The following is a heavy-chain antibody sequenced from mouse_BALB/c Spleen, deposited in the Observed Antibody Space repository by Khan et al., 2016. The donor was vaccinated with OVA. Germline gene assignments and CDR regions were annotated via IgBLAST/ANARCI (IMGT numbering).Heavy chain of an antibody. D-gene: IGHD2-14*01. CDR1: GYTFTSYT. CDR2: INPSNGYT. V-gene: IGHV1-4*01. Sequence: QVQLKESGAELARPGASVKMSCKASGYTFTSYTIHWIKLRPGQGLEWIGFINPSNGYTNYNQKFKDKATLTADKSYTTVYMQLSSLTSDDSAVYNCVRDGAYHMDDGWFAYWGQGTLVTVSA. J-gene: IGHJ3*01. CDR3: VRDGAYHMDDGWFAY.